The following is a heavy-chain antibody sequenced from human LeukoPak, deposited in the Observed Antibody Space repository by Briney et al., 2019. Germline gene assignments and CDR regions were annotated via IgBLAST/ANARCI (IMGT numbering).Heavy chain of an antibody. D-gene: IGHD2-21*02. J-gene: IGHJ3*02. CDR3: ARDSRVVVVTAIPNDAFDI. CDR2: INWNGGST. CDR1: GFTFSSYA. Sequence: GGSLRLSCAASGFTFSSYAMSWVRQAPGKGLEWVSGINWNGGSTGYADSVKGRFTISRDNAKNSLYLQMNSLRAEDTALYYCARDSRVVVVTAIPNDAFDIWGQGTMVTVSS. V-gene: IGHV3-20*04.